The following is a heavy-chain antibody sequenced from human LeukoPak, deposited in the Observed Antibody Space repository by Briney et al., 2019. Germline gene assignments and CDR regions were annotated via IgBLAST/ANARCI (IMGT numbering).Heavy chain of an antibody. CDR3: ARGDYGDYVLPDY. CDR1: GGTFSSYA. Sequence: ASVKVSCKASGGTFSSYATSWVRQAPGQGLEWMGRIIPIFGTANYAQKFQGRVTITTDESTSTAYMELSSLRSEDTAVYYCARGDYGDYVLPDYWGQGTLVTVSS. J-gene: IGHJ4*02. CDR2: IIPIFGTA. D-gene: IGHD4-17*01. V-gene: IGHV1-69*05.